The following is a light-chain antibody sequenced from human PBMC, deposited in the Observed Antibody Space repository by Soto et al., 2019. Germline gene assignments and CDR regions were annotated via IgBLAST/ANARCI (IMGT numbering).Light chain of an antibody. Sequence: DIQMTQSPSSLSASVGDRVTITCQASHDITSFLNWYQHKPGRAPKLLIYEASILDAGVPTRFSGSGSGTHFTFTISSLQPEDVATYYCQQCDYLPIFGPGTTVDFK. J-gene: IGKJ3*01. CDR1: HDITSF. CDR3: QQCDYLPI. V-gene: IGKV1-33*01. CDR2: EAS.